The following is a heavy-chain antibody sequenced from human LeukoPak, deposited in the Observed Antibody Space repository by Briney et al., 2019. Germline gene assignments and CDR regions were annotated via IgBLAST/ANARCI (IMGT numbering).Heavy chain of an antibody. CDR1: GGSISSYY. D-gene: IGHD2-2*01. J-gene: IGHJ5*02. Sequence: SETLSLTCTVSGGSISSYYWSWIRQPPGKGLEWIGYIYYSGSTNYNPSLKSRVTISVDTSKNQFSLKLSSVTAADTAVYYCARERIVVVPAARLRFDPWGQGTLVTVSS. CDR3: ARERIVVVPAARLRFDP. V-gene: IGHV4-59*01. CDR2: IYYSGST.